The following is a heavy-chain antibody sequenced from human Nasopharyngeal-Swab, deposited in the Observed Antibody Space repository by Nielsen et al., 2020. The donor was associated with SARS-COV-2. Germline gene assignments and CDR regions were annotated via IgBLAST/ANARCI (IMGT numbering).Heavy chain of an antibody. CDR3: ARDHVGYCSGGSCSTGYYYYYYMDV. CDR1: GGSVSSGSYY. D-gene: IGHD2-15*01. CDR2: IYYSRST. Sequence: SDTLSLTCTVSGGSVSSGSYYWSWIRQPPGKGLEWIGYIYYSRSTNYNPSLKSRVTISVDTSKNQFSLKLSSVTAADTVVYYCARDHVGYCSGGSCSTGYYYYYYMDVWGKGTTVTVSS. V-gene: IGHV4-61*01. J-gene: IGHJ6*03.